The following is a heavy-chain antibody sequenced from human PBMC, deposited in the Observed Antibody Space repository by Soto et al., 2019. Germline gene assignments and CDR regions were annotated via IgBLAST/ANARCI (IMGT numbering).Heavy chain of an antibody. Sequence: QVQLVQSGAEVKKPGASVKVSCKTSGYTFTSYDINWVRQATGQGLEWMGWMNPNSGNTAYAQKFQGRVTMTRNTSISTAYMELSSHRAEDTAVYCCASERSSGAFDIWGQGTMVTVSS. V-gene: IGHV1-8*01. CDR2: MNPNSGNT. CDR3: ASERSSGAFDI. J-gene: IGHJ3*02. D-gene: IGHD1-26*01. CDR1: GYTFTSYD.